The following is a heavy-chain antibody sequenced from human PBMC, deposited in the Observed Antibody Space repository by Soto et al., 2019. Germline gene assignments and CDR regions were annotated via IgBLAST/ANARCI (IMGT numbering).Heavy chain of an antibody. Sequence: GASVKVSCKASGGTFSSYAISWVRQAPGQGLEWMGGIIPIFGTANYAQKFQGRVTITADESTSTAYMELSSLRSEDTAVYYCASRGAAAGTYPFDYWGQGTLVTVSS. CDR3: ASRGAAAGTYPFDY. V-gene: IGHV1-69*13. J-gene: IGHJ4*02. CDR2: IIPIFGTA. CDR1: GGTFSSYA. D-gene: IGHD6-13*01.